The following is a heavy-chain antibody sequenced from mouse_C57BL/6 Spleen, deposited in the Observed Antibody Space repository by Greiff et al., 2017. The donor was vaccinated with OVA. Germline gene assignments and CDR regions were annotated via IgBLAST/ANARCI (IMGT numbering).Heavy chain of an antibody. Sequence: VQLQQSGPELVKPGASVKISCKASGYSFTDYNMNWVKQSNGKSLEWIGVINPNYGTTSYNQKFKGKATLTLDQSSSTAYMQRNSLTSEDSAVYYCAIGDYYGSSYENYWGQGTTLSVSS. J-gene: IGHJ2*01. V-gene: IGHV1-39*01. CDR2: INPNYGTT. CDR1: GYSFTDYN. CDR3: AIGDYYGSSYENY. D-gene: IGHD1-1*01.